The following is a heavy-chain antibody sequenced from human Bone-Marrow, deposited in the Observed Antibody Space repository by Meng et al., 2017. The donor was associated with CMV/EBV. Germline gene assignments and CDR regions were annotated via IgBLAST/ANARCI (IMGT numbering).Heavy chain of an antibody. CDR3: ARVAPLGSGGDSFDY. J-gene: IGHJ4*02. Sequence: GESLKISCAASGFTFSSYAMHWVRQAPGKGLEWVAVISYDGSNKYYADSVKGRFTISRDNAKNSLYLQMNSLRAEDTAVYYCARVAPLGSGGDSFDYWGQGTLVTGSS. CDR1: GFTFSSYA. V-gene: IGHV3-30*04. D-gene: IGHD2-15*01. CDR2: ISYDGSNK.